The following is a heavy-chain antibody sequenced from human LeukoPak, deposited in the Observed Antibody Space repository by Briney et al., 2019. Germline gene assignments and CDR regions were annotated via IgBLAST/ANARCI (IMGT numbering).Heavy chain of an antibody. J-gene: IGHJ4*02. CDR2: IHGGGDVT. CDR1: GFTFSSYG. Sequence: GGSLRLSCAASGFTFSSYGMHWVRQAPEKGLEWVSTIHGGGDVTYYADSVKGRFTISRDNSKNTLYLQMNSLRAEDTAVYYCANPYYGSGRRFEYWGQGTLVTVSS. D-gene: IGHD3-10*01. CDR3: ANPYYGSGRRFEY. V-gene: IGHV3-23*01.